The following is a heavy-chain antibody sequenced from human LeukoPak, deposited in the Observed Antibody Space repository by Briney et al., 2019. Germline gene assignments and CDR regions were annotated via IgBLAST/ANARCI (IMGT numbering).Heavy chain of an antibody. V-gene: IGHV4-59*01. Sequence: PSETLSLTCTVSGGSISSYYRSWLRQPPGKGLEWIGYIYYSGSTNYNPSLKSRVTISVDTSKNQFSLKLSSVTAADTAVYYWARSGGYSYGDWGYWGQGTLVTVSS. J-gene: IGHJ4*02. CDR2: IYYSGST. D-gene: IGHD5-18*01. CDR1: GGSISSYY. CDR3: ARSGGYSYGDWGY.